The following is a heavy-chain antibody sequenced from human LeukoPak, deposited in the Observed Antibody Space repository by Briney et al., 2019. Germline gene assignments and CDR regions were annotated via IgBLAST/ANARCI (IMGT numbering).Heavy chain of an antibody. CDR3: AKSGDYLWDY. Sequence: SETLSLTCTVSGGSISSYYWSWIRQPPGKGLEWIGEIYHTGSTNYSPSLRSRVTMSIDKSNNQFSLNLNSATAADTAVYYCAKSGDYLWDYWGQGTLVTVSS. CDR2: IYHTGST. D-gene: IGHD3-16*01. J-gene: IGHJ4*02. V-gene: IGHV4-59*12. CDR1: GGSISSYY.